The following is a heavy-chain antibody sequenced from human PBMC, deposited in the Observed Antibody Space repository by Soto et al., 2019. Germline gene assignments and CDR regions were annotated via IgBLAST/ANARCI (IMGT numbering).Heavy chain of an antibody. J-gene: IGHJ4*02. CDR1: GFTVSNNY. D-gene: IGHD5-12*01. CDR3: ARDCLSCGSGYSDY. Sequence: GGSLRLSCAASGFTVSNNYMSWVRQVPGKGLQWVSVFYSGNGTYYADSVRGRFTISTDNSKNTMFLQMNSLRAEDTAVYYCARDCLSCGSGYSDYWGQGALVTGSS. V-gene: IGHV3-66*01. CDR2: FYSGNGT.